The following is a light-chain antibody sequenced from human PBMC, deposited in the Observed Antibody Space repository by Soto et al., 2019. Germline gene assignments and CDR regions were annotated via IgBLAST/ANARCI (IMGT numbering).Light chain of an antibody. V-gene: IGLV2-14*03. CDR2: DVR. J-gene: IGLJ2*01. CDR3: ASKTTSSTVL. Sequence: QSALTQPSSMSGSPGQSITISCTGTSSDIGAYEHVSWYQQRPGRAPKVLIYDVRIRPSEVSNRFSGSKSGDTASLTISGFQAEDEAVYYCASKTTSSTVLFGGGTKLTVL. CDR1: SSDIGAYEH.